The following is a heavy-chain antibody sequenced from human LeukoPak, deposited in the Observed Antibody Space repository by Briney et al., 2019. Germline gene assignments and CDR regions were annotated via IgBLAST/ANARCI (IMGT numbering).Heavy chain of an antibody. CDR2: ISRNSGSI. CDR3: AAERRDYDAFDI. J-gene: IGHJ3*02. CDR1: GFTFDDYA. Sequence: GGSLRLSCAASGFTFDDYAMHWVRQAPGKGLEWVSGISRNSGSIGYADSVKGRFTISRDNAKNSLDLQMNSLRAEDTAVYYCAAERRDYDAFDIWGQGTMVTVSS. V-gene: IGHV3-9*01. D-gene: IGHD3/OR15-3a*01.